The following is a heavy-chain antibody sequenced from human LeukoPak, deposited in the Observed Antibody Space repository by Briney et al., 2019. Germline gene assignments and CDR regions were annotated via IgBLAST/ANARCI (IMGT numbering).Heavy chain of an antibody. CDR1: GYSISIDYY. D-gene: IGHD2-21*02. Sequence: SETLSLTCTVSGYSISIDYYWGWIRQPPGKGLDWIGSIYHSGTTFYNPSLNSRVTMSVDTSENQFSLKLSSVTAADTAVYYCARGKTLTAPPNWFDPWGQGTLVTVSS. CDR2: IYHSGTT. CDR3: ARGKTLTAPPNWFDP. J-gene: IGHJ5*02. V-gene: IGHV4-38-2*02.